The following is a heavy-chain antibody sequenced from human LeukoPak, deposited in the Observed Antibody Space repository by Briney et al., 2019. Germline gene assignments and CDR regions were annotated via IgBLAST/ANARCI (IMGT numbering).Heavy chain of an antibody. Sequence: SVKVSCKASGGTSNSHAISWVRQAPGQGLEWMGRIIPNLGTTNRAQNFQDRVTLTADKSTNTAYMELTSLTSDDTAVYYCATTNDGGGYQWGDFFDFLGQGTLVTVSS. V-gene: IGHV1-69*04. J-gene: IGHJ4*02. D-gene: IGHD3-22*01. CDR3: ATTNDGGGYQWGDFFDF. CDR1: GGTSNSHA. CDR2: IIPNLGTT.